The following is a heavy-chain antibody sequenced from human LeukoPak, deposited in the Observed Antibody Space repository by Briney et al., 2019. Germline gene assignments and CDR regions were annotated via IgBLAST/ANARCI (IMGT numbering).Heavy chain of an antibody. CDR1: GFTFSSYA. D-gene: IGHD6-13*01. J-gene: IGHJ4*02. CDR3: AKLHSSSWYNPTDY. CDR2: ISGSGGDT. Sequence: GGSLRLSCAASGFTFSSYAMTWVRQAPGKGLEWVSIISGSGGDTYYADSVKGRFTISRDNSKNTVYLQMNSLRAEDTAVYYCAKLHSSSWYNPTDYWGQGTLVTVSS. V-gene: IGHV3-23*01.